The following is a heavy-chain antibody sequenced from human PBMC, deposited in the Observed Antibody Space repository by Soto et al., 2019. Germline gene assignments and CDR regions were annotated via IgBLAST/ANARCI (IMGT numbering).Heavy chain of an antibody. CDR3: ARGPPNYSNWPPYFDY. D-gene: IGHD4-4*01. J-gene: IGHJ4*02. CDR1: GFTFSSYS. V-gene: IGHV3-21*01. CDR2: ISSSSSYI. Sequence: GGSLRLSCAASGFTFSSYSMNWVRQAPGKGLEWVSSISSSSSYIYYADSVKGRFTISRDNAKNSLYLQMNSLRAEDTAVYYCARGPPNYSNWPPYFDYWGQGTLFTVSS.